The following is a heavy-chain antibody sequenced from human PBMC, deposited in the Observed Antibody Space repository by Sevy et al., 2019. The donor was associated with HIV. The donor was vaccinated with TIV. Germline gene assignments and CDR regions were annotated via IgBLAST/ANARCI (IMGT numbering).Heavy chain of an antibody. CDR3: ARSAAGHEYYYGLDV. D-gene: IGHD6-13*01. J-gene: IGHJ6*02. V-gene: IGHV4-39*01. Sequence: SETLSLTCSVSGGSIVSSSYYWNWIRHPPGKGLDWIGSIYYNGHTYYNPSLKSRLTISIDTSKNQFYLTLSSVTAADTSIYYCARSAAGHEYYYGLDVWGQGATVTVSS. CDR2: IYYNGHT. CDR1: GGSIVSSSYY.